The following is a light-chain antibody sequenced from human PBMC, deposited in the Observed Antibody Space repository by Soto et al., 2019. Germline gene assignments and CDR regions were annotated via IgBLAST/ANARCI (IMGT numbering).Light chain of an antibody. CDR2: DAS. CDR3: QQSYSTPWT. J-gene: IGKJ1*01. CDR1: ERISSW. V-gene: IGKV1-5*01. Sequence: DIRITQSLSTLPAYVGDSVTIPCRASERISSWLAWYQQKPGKAPKLLIYDASTLESGVPSRFSGSGFGTEFTLSISRLQPDDFATYYCQQSYSTPWTFGQGTKVDI.